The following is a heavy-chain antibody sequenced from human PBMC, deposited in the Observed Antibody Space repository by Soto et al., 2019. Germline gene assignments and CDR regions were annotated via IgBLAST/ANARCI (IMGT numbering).Heavy chain of an antibody. Sequence: WGALRLSCAAPGFPFCSFSLSWGRQAPGEGLEWVSAISGSGGSTYYADSVKGRFTISRDNSKNTLYLQMNSLRAEDTAVYYCANPLRFLGWLSTYFDYWGQGTLVTVSS. CDR1: GFPFCSFS. D-gene: IGHD3-3*01. CDR2: ISGSGGST. CDR3: ANPLRFLGWLSTYFDY. J-gene: IGHJ4*02. V-gene: IGHV3-23*01.